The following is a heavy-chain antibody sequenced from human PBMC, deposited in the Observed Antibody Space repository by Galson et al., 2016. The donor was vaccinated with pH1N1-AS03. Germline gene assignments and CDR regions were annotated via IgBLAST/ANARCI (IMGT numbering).Heavy chain of an antibody. CDR2: IIAIFRTT. Sequence: SVKVSCKASGGTFNSNAISWVRRAPGQGLEWMGGIIAIFRTTIYAQKFQGRVTITADEFMRTVNMELSSLTSEDTAVYYCARGRGYHLRDTTDYWGLGTLVTVSS. D-gene: IGHD1-26*01. V-gene: IGHV1-69*13. J-gene: IGHJ4*02. CDR3: ARGRGYHLRDTTDY. CDR1: GGTFNSNA.